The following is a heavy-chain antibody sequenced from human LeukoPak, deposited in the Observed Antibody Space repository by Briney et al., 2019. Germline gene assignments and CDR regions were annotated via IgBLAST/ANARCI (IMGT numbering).Heavy chain of an antibody. J-gene: IGHJ3*02. V-gene: IGHV1-69*13. D-gene: IGHD2-2*01. CDR1: GGTFSSYA. Sequence: SVKVSCKASGGTFSSYAISWVRQAPGQGLEWMGGIIPIFGTANYAQKFQGRVTITADESTSTAYMELSGLRSEDTAVYYCAGGYCSSTSCYRIREDAFDIWGQGTMVTVSS. CDR2: IIPIFGTA. CDR3: AGGYCSSTSCYRIREDAFDI.